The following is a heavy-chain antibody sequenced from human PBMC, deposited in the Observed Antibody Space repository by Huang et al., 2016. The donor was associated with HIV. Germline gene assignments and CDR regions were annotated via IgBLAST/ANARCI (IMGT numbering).Heavy chain of an antibody. J-gene: IGHJ4*02. V-gene: IGHV3-23*01. Sequence: EVQLLESGGGLVEPGGFLGLSCAASICTFSTSAMSWVRQAPGMGLAWVSGISGSGSSTYYAVSVKCRFTISRDNSRNTLYLQMKSLRVEDTAIYYCAKGSERSLTGPKYQYYFDYWGQGTLVTVSS. CDR3: AKGSERSLTGPKYQYYFDY. D-gene: IGHD3-3*01. CDR2: ISGSGSST. CDR1: ICTFSTSA.